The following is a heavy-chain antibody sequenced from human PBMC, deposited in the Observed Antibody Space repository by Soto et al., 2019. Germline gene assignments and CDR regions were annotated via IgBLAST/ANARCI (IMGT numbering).Heavy chain of an antibody. J-gene: IGHJ6*02. CDR2: IWYDGSNK. D-gene: IGHD3-10*01. CDR1: GFTFSSYG. V-gene: IGHV3-33*01. CDR3: AREVEMVRGVIRAGMDV. Sequence: GGSLRLSCAASGFTFSSYGMHWVRQAPGEGLEWVAVIWYDGSNKYYADSVKGRFTISRDNSKNTLYLQMNSLRAEDTAVYYCAREVEMVRGVIRAGMDVWGQGTTVTVSS.